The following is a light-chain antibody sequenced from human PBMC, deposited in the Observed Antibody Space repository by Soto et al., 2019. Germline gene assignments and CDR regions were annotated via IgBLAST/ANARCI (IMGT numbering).Light chain of an antibody. V-gene: IGKV3-15*01. J-gene: IGKJ4*01. Sequence: EIVMTQSPATLSVSPGERATISCRASQSVSSNLAWYQQKPGQAPRLLIYGASTRATGIPARFSGSGSGTEFTVTISSLQSEDFAVYYCQQYNNWHTFGGGTKVEIK. CDR3: QQYNNWHT. CDR1: QSVSSN. CDR2: GAS.